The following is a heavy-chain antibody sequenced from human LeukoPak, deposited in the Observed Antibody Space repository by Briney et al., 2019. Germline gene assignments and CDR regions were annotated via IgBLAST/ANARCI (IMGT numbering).Heavy chain of an antibody. J-gene: IGHJ4*02. Sequence: GGSLRLSCAASGFTFSSYGMSWVRQAPGRGLEWVSSISGSGDRTHHADPVKGRFTISRDNSKNTLYLQMNSLRAEDTAVYYCAKGGSIVYSYTYLDYWGQGTLVTVPS. CDR1: GFTFSSYG. D-gene: IGHD3-16*01. V-gene: IGHV3-23*01. CDR2: ISGSGDRT. CDR3: AKGGSIVYSYTYLDY.